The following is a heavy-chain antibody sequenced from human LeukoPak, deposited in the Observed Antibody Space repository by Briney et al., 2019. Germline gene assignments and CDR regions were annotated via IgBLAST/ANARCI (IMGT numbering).Heavy chain of an antibody. CDR1: GGSVSSGGYY. J-gene: IGHJ4*02. CDR3: ARWSGGYNPYYFDY. CDR2: IYYSGNT. V-gene: IGHV4-61*08. Sequence: SETLSLTCTVSGGSVSSGGYYWSWIRQHPGKGLEWIGYIYYSGNTNYNPSLKSRVTISVDTSKNQFSLKLSSVTAADTAVYYCARWSGGYNPYYFDYWGQGTLVTVSS. D-gene: IGHD1-26*01.